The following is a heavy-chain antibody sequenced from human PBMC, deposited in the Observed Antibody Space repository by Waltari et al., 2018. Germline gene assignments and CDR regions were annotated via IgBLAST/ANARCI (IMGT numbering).Heavy chain of an antibody. J-gene: IGHJ4*02. CDR2: IYHAGDT. CDR1: GYSINSGYY. D-gene: IGHD2-2*03. V-gene: IGHV4-38-2*01. Sequence: QVQLQESGPGLVKPSETLSLTCDVSGYSINSGYYRGWIRQSPGKGLEWIATIYHAGDTFYNPSLKNRVTISMDTSKNQFSLKLNSVTAADTAVYFCSRQVLGYCTSAACRRLESWGQGTLVTVSS. CDR3: SRQVLGYCTSAACRRLES.